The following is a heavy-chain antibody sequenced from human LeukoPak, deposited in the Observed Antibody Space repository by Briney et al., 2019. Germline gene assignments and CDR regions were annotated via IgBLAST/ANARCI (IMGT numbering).Heavy chain of an antibody. J-gene: IGHJ6*03. V-gene: IGHV3-49*04. CDR1: GVDFVEHS. CDR2: IKSNLHGGET. Sequence: TGGSLRLSCRGSGVDFVEHSFTWVRQAPGKGLEWVGLIKSNLHGGETFYAASVAGRFTISRDDSTSSAFLLMDRVEAEDTGVYYCGRGLVVVVTNYMDVWGRGTTVTVSS. CDR3: GRGLVVVVTNYMDV. D-gene: IGHD2-15*01.